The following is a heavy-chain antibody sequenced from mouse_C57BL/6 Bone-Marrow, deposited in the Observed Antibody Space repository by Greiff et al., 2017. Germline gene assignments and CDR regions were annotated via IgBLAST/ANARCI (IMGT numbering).Heavy chain of an antibody. CDR2: IYTRSGNT. CDR3: SKNLYDDDGIYRYFDV. D-gene: IGHD2-4*01. V-gene: IGHV1-81*01. Sequence: QVKLKESGAELARPGASVKLSCEASGYTFRSSGISWVKQRNGQGLEWIGEIYTRSGNTYYNEQFKGKDKMTADKSYSTAYMELRSLTSEDSAVYICSKNLYDDDGIYRYFDVWGTGTTVTVSS. CDR1: GYTFRSSG. J-gene: IGHJ1*03.